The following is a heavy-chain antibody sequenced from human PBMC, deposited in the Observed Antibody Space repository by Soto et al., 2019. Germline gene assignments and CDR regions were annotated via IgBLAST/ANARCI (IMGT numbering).Heavy chain of an antibody. CDR3: ARQTTSVGYFDY. J-gene: IGHJ4*02. Sequence: SETLSLTCTVSGGSISSYYWSWIRQPPGKGLEWIGYIYYSGSTNYNPSLKSRVTISVDTSKNQFSLKLSSVTAADTAVYYCARQTTSVGYFDYWGQGALVTGS. CDR2: IYYSGST. D-gene: IGHD3-16*01. V-gene: IGHV4-59*01. CDR1: GGSISSYY.